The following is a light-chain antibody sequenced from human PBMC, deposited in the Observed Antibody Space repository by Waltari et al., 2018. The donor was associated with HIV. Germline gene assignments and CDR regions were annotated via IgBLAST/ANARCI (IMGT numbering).Light chain of an antibody. CDR1: QSVSSY. CDR3: QQRRNWPKT. V-gene: IGKV3-11*01. J-gene: IGKJ1*01. Sequence: EIVLTQSPATLSLSPGERATLSCRASQSVSSYLAWYQQKPGQAPRLLIYDASNRATGIPARFSGSGSGTDFTLTISSRESEDFAVYYCQQRRNWPKTFGQGTKVEIK. CDR2: DAS.